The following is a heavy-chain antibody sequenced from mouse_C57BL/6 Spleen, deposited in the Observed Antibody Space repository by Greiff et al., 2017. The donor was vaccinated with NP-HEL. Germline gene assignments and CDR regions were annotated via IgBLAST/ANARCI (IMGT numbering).Heavy chain of an antibody. CDR2: INPYNGDT. CDR3: ARTYYYGSSYGYYYAMDY. CDR1: GYSFTGFF. Sequence: VQLQQSGPELVKPGDSVKISCKASGYSFTGFFMNWVIQSHGKSLEWIGRINPYNGDTFYNQKFKGKATLTVDKSSSTAHMELRSLTSEDSAVYYCARTYYYGSSYGYYYAMDYWGQGTSVTVSS. V-gene: IGHV1-20*01. J-gene: IGHJ4*01. D-gene: IGHD1-1*01.